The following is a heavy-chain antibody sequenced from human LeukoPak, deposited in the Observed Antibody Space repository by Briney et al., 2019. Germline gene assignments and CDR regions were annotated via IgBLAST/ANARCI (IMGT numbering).Heavy chain of an antibody. CDR1: GYTFTGYY. Sequence: GASVKVSCKASGYTFTGYYMHWVRQAPEQGLEWMGRINPNSGGTNYAQKFQGRVTMTRDTSISTAYMELSRLRSDDTAVYYCARGGYDFVYYYYGMDVWGQGTTVTVSS. V-gene: IGHV1-2*06. J-gene: IGHJ6*02. CDR2: INPNSGGT. D-gene: IGHD3-3*01. CDR3: ARGGYDFVYYYYGMDV.